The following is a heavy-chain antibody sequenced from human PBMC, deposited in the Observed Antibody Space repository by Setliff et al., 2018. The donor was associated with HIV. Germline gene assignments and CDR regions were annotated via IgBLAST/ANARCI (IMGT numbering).Heavy chain of an antibody. D-gene: IGHD2-15*01. Sequence: SETLSLTCTVSGGSISSYYWSWIRQPPGKGLEWIGYIYYSGSTNYNPSLKSRVTISVDTSKNQFSLKLSSVTAADTAVYYCASLLGYCSGGSYYSGWFDPWGQGTLVTVSS. CDR1: GGSISSYY. CDR2: IYYSGST. CDR3: ASLLGYCSGGSYYSGWFDP. V-gene: IGHV4-59*01. J-gene: IGHJ5*02.